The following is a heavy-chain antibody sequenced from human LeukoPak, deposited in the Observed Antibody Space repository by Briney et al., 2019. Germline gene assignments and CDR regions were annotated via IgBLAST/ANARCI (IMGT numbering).Heavy chain of an antibody. Sequence: PSETLSLTCTVSGGSISSYYWSWIRQPPGKGLEWIGYIYYSGSTNYNPSLKSRFTISVDTSKNQFSLKLSSVTAADTAVYYCARTTEGGYTYDYFYYYYMDVWGKGTTVTISS. CDR3: ARTTEGGYTYDYFYYYYMDV. CDR2: IYYSGST. D-gene: IGHD5-18*01. J-gene: IGHJ6*03. V-gene: IGHV4-59*01. CDR1: GGSISSYY.